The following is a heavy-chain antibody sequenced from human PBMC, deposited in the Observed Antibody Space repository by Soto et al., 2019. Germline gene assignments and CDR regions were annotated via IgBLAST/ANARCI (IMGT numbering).Heavy chain of an antibody. CDR3: ARTAIAARHDWFDP. Sequence: QVQLQESGPGLVKPSETLCLTCTVSGGSISSYYWSWIRQPPGKGLEWIGYIYYSGSTNYNPSLKSRVTISVDTSKNQFSLKLSSVTAADTAVYYCARTAIAARHDWFDPWGQATLVTVSS. CDR2: IYYSGST. J-gene: IGHJ5*02. CDR1: GGSISSYY. D-gene: IGHD6-6*01. V-gene: IGHV4-59*01.